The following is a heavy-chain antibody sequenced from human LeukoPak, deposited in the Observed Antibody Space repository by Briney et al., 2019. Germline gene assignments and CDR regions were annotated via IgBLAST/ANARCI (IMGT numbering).Heavy chain of an antibody. CDR1: GFTFSDYY. D-gene: IGHD2-15*01. Sequence: GGSLRLSCAASGFTFSDYYMSWIRQTPGKGLEWVSYISSSGSTIYYADSVKGRFTISRDNAKNSLYLQMNSLRAEDTAVYYCARAEGYCSGGSCWTYYYFDYWGQGTLVTVSS. CDR3: ARAEGYCSGGSCWTYYYFDY. V-gene: IGHV3-11*01. CDR2: ISSSGSTI. J-gene: IGHJ4*02.